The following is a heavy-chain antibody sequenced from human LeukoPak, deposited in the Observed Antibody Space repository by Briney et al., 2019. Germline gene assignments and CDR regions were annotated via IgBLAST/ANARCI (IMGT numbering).Heavy chain of an antibody. Sequence: GGSLRLSCAASGFTFSGYGMSWVRQAPGKGLEWVSSISGSGGTVGSTNYADSVKGRFTISRDNSKDTLYLQMNSLRAEDTAVYYCSRGGSYLSAFDIWGQGTMVTVSS. CDR2: ISGSGGTVGST. J-gene: IGHJ3*02. CDR1: GFTFSGYG. CDR3: SRGGSYLSAFDI. V-gene: IGHV3-23*01. D-gene: IGHD1-26*01.